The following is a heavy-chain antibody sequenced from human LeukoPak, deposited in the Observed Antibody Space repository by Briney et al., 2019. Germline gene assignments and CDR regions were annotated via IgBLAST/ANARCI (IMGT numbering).Heavy chain of an antibody. Sequence: SETLSLTCAVYGGSFSGYYWSWIRQPPGKGLEWIGEINHSGGTNYNPSLKSRVTISVDASKNQFSLKLSSVTAADTAVYYCARGQKRGYCSSTSCYARYYFDYWGQGTLVTVSS. CDR1: GGSFSGYY. CDR3: ARGQKRGYCSSTSCYARYYFDY. D-gene: IGHD2-2*01. CDR2: INHSGGT. J-gene: IGHJ4*02. V-gene: IGHV4-34*01.